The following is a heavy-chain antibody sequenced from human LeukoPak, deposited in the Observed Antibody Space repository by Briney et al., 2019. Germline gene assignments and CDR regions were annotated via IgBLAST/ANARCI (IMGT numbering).Heavy chain of an antibody. CDR3: AREVVAGSMGFDY. D-gene: IGHD6-19*01. CDR2: INPSGGST. J-gene: IGHJ4*02. CDR1: GYTFTSYY. V-gene: IGHV1-46*01. Sequence: ASVKVSCKASGYTFTSYYMHWVRQAPGQGLEWMGIINPSGGSTSYAQKFQGRVTITRDTSASTAYMELSSLRSEDMAVYYCAREVVAGSMGFDYWGQGTLVTVSS.